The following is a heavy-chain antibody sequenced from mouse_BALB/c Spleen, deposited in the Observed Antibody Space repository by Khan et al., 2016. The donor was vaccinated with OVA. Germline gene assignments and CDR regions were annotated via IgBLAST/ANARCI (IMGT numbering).Heavy chain of an antibody. D-gene: IGHD2-14*01. J-gene: IGHJ3*01. Sequence: QVQLQQSGAELARPGASVKMSYKASGYTFTSYTIHWIKLRPGQGLEWIGYINPSNGYTNYNQKFKDKATLTADKSSTTAYMELSSLTSDDSALYNCVRDGAYHRNDGWFAYWGQGTLVTVSA. CDR2: INPSNGYT. CDR3: VRDGAYHRNDGWFAY. CDR1: GYTFTSYT. V-gene: IGHV1-4*01.